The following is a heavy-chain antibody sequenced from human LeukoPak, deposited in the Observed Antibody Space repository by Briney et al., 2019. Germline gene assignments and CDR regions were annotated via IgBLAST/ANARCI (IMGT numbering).Heavy chain of an antibody. Sequence: SETLSLTCTVSGGSIRSGDFYWSWIRQPPGKGLEWIGYIYYSGSTNYKPSLKSRVTISKDTSKNQFSLKLSSVTAADTAVYYCASRDTATGLDWGQGTLVTVSS. J-gene: IGHJ4*02. CDR3: ASRDTATGLD. CDR1: GGSIRSGDFY. V-gene: IGHV4-30-4*01. CDR2: IYYSGST. D-gene: IGHD5-18*01.